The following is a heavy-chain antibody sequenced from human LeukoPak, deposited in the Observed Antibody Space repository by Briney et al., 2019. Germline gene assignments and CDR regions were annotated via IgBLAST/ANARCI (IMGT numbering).Heavy chain of an antibody. V-gene: IGHV1-2*06. D-gene: IGHD2-15*01. CDR1: GYTFTGYY. Sequence: GASVKVSCKASGYTFTGYYMHWVRQAPGQGLEWMGRINPNSGGTNYAQKFQGRVTMTRDTSISTAYMELSRLRSDDTAVYYCASTVVVAATLFVPWGQGTLVTVSS. CDR2: INPNSGGT. J-gene: IGHJ5*02. CDR3: ASTVVVAATLFVP.